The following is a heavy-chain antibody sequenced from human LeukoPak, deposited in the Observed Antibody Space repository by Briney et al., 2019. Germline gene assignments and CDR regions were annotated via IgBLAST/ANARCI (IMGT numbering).Heavy chain of an antibody. CDR2: INHSGST. D-gene: IGHD2-2*02. J-gene: IGHJ5*02. CDR1: GGSFSGYY. Sequence: SETLSLTCAVYGGSFSGYYWSWIRQPPGKGLEWIGEINHSGSTNYNPSLESRVTISVDTSKNQFSLKLSSVTAADTAVYYCARGGNQLLYSWRNWFDPWGQGTLVTVSS. CDR3: ARGGNQLLYSWRNWFDP. V-gene: IGHV4-34*01.